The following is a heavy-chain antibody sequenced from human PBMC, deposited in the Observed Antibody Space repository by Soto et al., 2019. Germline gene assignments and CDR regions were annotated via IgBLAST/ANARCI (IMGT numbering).Heavy chain of an antibody. CDR2: IWYDGSNK. V-gene: IGHV3-33*01. Sequence: QVQLVESGGGVVQPGRSLRLSCAASGFTFSSYGMHWVRQAPGKGLEWVAIIWYDGSNKYYADSVKGRFSISRENSKNSLYLQMNSLRAEDTAVYNCARDRGDYLDYWGQGTLVAVSS. CDR1: GFTFSSYG. CDR3: ARDRGDYLDY. J-gene: IGHJ4*02.